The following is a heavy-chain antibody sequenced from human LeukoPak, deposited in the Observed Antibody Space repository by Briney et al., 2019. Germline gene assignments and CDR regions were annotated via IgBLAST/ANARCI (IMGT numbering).Heavy chain of an antibody. J-gene: IGHJ4*02. D-gene: IGHD2-2*01. V-gene: IGHV3-23*01. CDR1: VFTFSNYA. CDR2: ISGSGFST. CDR3: AKDWANALYFFDY. Sequence: GGALRLSCAASVFTFSNYAMSSVRQAPGKGLEWVSTISGSGFSTYFADSVKGRFTISRDNSKNTLYLQMNSLRAEDTAVYYCAKDWANALYFFDYWGQGTLVTVSS.